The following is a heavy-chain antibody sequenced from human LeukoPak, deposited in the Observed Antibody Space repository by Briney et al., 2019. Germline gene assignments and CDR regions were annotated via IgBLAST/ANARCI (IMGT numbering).Heavy chain of an antibody. V-gene: IGHV4-39*01. Sequence: LTPPISRGSISNTSYQKGGVRQPRGNVVEWSGSIYYYSGSTYYNPSLKSRVTISVDTSKNQFSLKLTSVTAADTAVYYCARWSYGSGSYWGQGTLVAVSS. J-gene: IGHJ4*02. CDR1: RGSISNTSYQ. CDR3: ARWSYGSGSY. CDR2: IYYYSGST. D-gene: IGHD3-10*01.